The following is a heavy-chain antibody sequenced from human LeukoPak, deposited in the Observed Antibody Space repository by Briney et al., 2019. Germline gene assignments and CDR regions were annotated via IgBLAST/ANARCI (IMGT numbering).Heavy chain of an antibody. V-gene: IGHV1-18*01. CDR3: ARFYGMTTVTLGY. J-gene: IGHJ4*02. D-gene: IGHD4-17*01. Sequence: ASVKVSCKASGYTFTSYGISWVRQAPGQGLEWMGWISAYNGNTNYAQKLQGRVTMTTDTSTSTAHMELRSLRSDDTAVYYCARFYGMTTVTLGYWGQGTLVTVSS. CDR2: ISAYNGNT. CDR1: GYTFTSYG.